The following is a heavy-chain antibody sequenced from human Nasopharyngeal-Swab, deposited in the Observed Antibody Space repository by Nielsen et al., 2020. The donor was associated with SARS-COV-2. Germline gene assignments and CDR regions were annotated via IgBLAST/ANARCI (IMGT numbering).Heavy chain of an antibody. V-gene: IGHV3-48*03. CDR1: GFTFSIYE. Sequence: GGSLRLSCAASGFTFSIYEINWVRQAPGKGLEWVSFISHTGSIIDYADSVKGRFTISRDNAKNSVYVQMNSLRAEDTAVYYCTRGPGYCSGGRCYSWFDLWGQGTLVTVSS. J-gene: IGHJ5*02. CDR2: ISHTGSII. D-gene: IGHD2-15*01. CDR3: TRGPGYCSGGRCYSWFDL.